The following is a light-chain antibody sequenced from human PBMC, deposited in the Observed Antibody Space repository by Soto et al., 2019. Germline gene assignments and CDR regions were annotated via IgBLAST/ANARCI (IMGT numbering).Light chain of an antibody. V-gene: IGKV1-33*01. CDR1: QDISNY. CDR2: DAS. J-gene: IGKJ2*01. Sequence: DIQMTQSPSSLSASVGDRVTITCQASQDISNYLNWYQQKPGKAPKLLIYDASNLETGVPSRFSGGGSGTDFTFTISSLQPEDIATYYCQQYDYLPYTFGQGTKLEIK. CDR3: QQYDYLPYT.